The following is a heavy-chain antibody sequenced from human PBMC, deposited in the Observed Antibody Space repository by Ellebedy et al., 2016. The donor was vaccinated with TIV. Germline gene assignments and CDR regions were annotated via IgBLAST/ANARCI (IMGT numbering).Heavy chain of an antibody. J-gene: IGHJ4*02. V-gene: IGHV3-48*01. D-gene: IGHD1-26*01. Sequence: PGGSLRLSCAASGFTFSTYSMNWVRQAPGKGLEWVSYISSSSTTIHYADSVKGRFTISRDNAKNSLYLQMNSLRAEDTAIYYCARDRVGAIRFDYWGQGTLVTVSS. CDR3: ARDRVGAIRFDY. CDR2: ISSSSTTI. CDR1: GFTFSTYS.